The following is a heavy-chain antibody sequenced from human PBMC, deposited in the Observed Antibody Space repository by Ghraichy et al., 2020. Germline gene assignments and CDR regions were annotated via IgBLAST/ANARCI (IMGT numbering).Heavy chain of an antibody. Sequence: SQTLSLTCAVYGGSFSGYYWSWIRQPPGKGLEWIGEINHSGSTNYNPSLKSRVTISVDTSKNQFSLKLSSVTAADTAVYYCARGGPDYYGSGSYYVRYYFDYWGQGTLVTVSS. CDR3: ARGGPDYYGSGSYYVRYYFDY. D-gene: IGHD3-10*01. V-gene: IGHV4-34*01. J-gene: IGHJ4*02. CDR1: GGSFSGYY. CDR2: INHSGST.